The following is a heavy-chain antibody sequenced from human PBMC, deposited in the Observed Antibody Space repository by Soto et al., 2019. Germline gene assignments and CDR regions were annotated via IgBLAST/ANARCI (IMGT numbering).Heavy chain of an antibody. V-gene: IGHV1-18*01. CDR3: ARDTAYSSGWGFDY. Sequence: QVQLVQSEVEVKKPGASVKVSCKASGYTFNNYAVNWMRLAPGQGLEWMGWINGYNGQTNYAQIFPGRVTMTTDTSTSIAYMELGSLRSDDTAVYYCARDTAYSSGWGFDYWGQGTLVTVSS. CDR1: GYTFNNYA. J-gene: IGHJ4*02. D-gene: IGHD6-19*01. CDR2: INGYNGQT.